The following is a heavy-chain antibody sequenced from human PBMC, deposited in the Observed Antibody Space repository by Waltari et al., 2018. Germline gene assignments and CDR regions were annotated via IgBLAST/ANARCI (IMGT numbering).Heavy chain of an antibody. CDR2: INAGNGNT. Sequence: QVQLVQSGAEVKKPGASVKVSCKASGYTFTRYAMHWVRPAPGQRLEWMGWINAGNGNTKYAQKFQGRVTITRDTSASTAYMELSSLRSEDTAVYYCARDGLGQWLISFDYWGQGTLVTVSS. V-gene: IGHV1-3*01. CDR3: ARDGLGQWLISFDY. D-gene: IGHD6-19*01. J-gene: IGHJ4*02. CDR1: GYTFTRYA.